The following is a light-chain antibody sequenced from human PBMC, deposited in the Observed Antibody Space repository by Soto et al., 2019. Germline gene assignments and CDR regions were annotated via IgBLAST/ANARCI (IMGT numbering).Light chain of an antibody. CDR1: HNIERW. CDR2: DAS. CDR3: QQFAIPTT. Sequence: PGTQSPATLSASVCDIVTITCRASHNIERWMAWYQQTPGRAPSLLIFDASTVHSGVPSRFSGSGSGTDFTLTISSLQPDDFATYYCQQFAIPTTFGQGTKG. V-gene: IGKV1-5*01. J-gene: IGKJ1*01.